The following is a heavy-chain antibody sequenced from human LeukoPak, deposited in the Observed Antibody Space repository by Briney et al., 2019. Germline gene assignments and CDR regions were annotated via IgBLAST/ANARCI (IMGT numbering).Heavy chain of an antibody. CDR3: ARTWGRFDY. CDR2: ISYDGSNK. J-gene: IGHJ4*02. CDR1: GFSFSSYG. Sequence: GGSLRLSCAASGFSFSSYGMHWVRQAPGKGLEWVGVISYDGSNKYYADSVKGRFTISRDNSKNTLYLQMNSLRAEDTAVYYCARTWGRFDYWGQGTLVTVSS. V-gene: IGHV3-30*03. D-gene: IGHD7-27*01.